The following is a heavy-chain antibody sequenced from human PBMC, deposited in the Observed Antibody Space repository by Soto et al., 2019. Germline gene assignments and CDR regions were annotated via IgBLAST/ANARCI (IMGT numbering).Heavy chain of an antibody. CDR3: GRAWYYDFWSSYYTG. V-gene: IGHV1-2*02. D-gene: IGHD3-3*01. CDR1: MDTVAVYE. Sequence: PPAGVTCMAFMDTVAVYEIRCARQTPGKGLEWMGWINPDSGGTNYAQKFQGRVTMTRXXSISTAYMELSRLRSDDTVVYYCGRAWYYDFWSSYYTGWGQGTLVTVSS. J-gene: IGHJ4*02. CDR2: INPDSGGT.